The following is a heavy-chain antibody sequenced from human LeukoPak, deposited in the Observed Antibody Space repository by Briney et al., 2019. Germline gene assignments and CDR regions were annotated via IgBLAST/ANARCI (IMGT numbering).Heavy chain of an antibody. J-gene: IGHJ2*01. CDR1: GGTFSSYA. CDR2: IIPIFGTA. V-gene: IGHV1-69*13. CDR3: ARDRNWDPYWYFDL. D-gene: IGHD7-27*01. Sequence: SVTVSCTASGGTFSSYAISWVRQAPGQGLEWMGGIIPIFGTANYAQKFQGRVTITADESTSTAYMELSSLRSEDMAVYYCARDRNWDPYWYFDLWGRGTLVTVSS.